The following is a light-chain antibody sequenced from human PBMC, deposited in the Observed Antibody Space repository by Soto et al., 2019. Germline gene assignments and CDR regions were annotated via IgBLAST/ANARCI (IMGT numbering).Light chain of an antibody. CDR2: GAS. J-gene: IGKJ1*01. CDR3: QQYNNRPT. CDR1: QSVSSN. Sequence: ERAVTQSPATPSVSSGEKVTLSCRASQSVSSNLAWDQQKPGPAPRLLIYGASTRATGIPARFRGSGSGTEFPLTISSLQSEDFAVYYCQQYNNRPTFGQGTQVDI. V-gene: IGKV3-15*01.